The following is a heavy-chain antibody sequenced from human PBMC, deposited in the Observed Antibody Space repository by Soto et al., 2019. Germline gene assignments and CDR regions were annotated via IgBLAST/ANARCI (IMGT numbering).Heavy chain of an antibody. J-gene: IGHJ1*01. D-gene: IGHD1-26*01. CDR3: AGEYSGGPEGH. CDR1: GYTFTSYG. CDR2: ISAYNGNT. Sequence: QVQLVQSGAEVKKPGASVKVSCKASGYTFTSYGISWVRQAPGQGLEWMGWISAYNGNTNYAQKLQGRVTMTTDTSPSTAYRELGGLRSADTAVYSCAGEYSGGPEGHWGQGTLVTVSS. V-gene: IGHV1-18*04.